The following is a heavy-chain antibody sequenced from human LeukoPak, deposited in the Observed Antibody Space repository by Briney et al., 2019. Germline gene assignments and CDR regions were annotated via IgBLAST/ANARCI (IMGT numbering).Heavy chain of an antibody. J-gene: IGHJ4*02. CDR1: GGSFGGYY. CDR2: INHSGST. Sequence: PSETLSLTCAVYGGSFGGYYWSWIRQPPGKGLEWIGEINHSGSTNYNPSLKSRVTISVDTSKNQFSLNLSSVTAADTAVYYCARGRPVFDYWGQGTLVTVSS. CDR3: ARGRPVFDY. V-gene: IGHV4-34*01.